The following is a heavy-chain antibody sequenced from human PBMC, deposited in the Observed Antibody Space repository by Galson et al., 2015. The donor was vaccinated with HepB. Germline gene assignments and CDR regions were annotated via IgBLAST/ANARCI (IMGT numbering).Heavy chain of an antibody. CDR1: GFTFSSYN. Sequence: SLRLSCEASGFTFSSYNMHWVRQAPGKGLEWVSSISSSSYHINYADSVEGRFTITRDNAKNSLYLQMDSLRAEDTAVYFCARAPGLDFGYWSQGNLVTVSS. D-gene: IGHD5/OR15-5a*01. CDR2: ISSSSYHI. V-gene: IGHV3-21*01. CDR3: ARAPGLDFGY. J-gene: IGHJ4*02.